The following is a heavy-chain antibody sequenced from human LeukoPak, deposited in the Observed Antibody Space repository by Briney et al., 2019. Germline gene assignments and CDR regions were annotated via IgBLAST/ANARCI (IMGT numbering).Heavy chain of an antibody. CDR1: GYTFTDYY. V-gene: IGHV1-2*02. D-gene: IGHD6-13*01. J-gene: IGHJ5*02. CDR2: INPNSGGT. CDR3: ARVGTSWYTEYWFDP. Sequence: ASVKVSCKASGYTFTDYYMHWVRQAPGQGLEWMGWINPNSGGTSHAQKFQGRVTMTRDTSISTAYMELSSLRSDDTAVYFCARVGTSWYTEYWFDPWGQGTLVTVSS.